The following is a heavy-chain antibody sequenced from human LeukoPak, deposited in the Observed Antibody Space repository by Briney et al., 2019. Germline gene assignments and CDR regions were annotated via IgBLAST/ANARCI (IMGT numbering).Heavy chain of an antibody. J-gene: IGHJ5*02. CDR1: GYTFTDFY. CDR3: ARAGVAAHSSPRGPWGNWFDP. CDR2: INPNSGGT. D-gene: IGHD6-13*01. Sequence: GASVKVSCKASGYTFTDFYMHWVRQAPGQGLEWMGWINPNSGGTNFAQKFQGRVTMTRDTSISTAYLELSRLRSDDTALYYCARAGVAAHSSPRGPWGNWFDPWGQGTLVTVSS. V-gene: IGHV1-2*02.